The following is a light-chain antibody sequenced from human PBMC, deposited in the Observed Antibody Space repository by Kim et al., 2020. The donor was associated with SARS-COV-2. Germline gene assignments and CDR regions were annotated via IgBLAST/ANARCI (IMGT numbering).Light chain of an antibody. CDR1: SSDVGGYNY. CDR2: NVS. V-gene: IGLV2-14*03. Sequence: QSALTQPASVSGSPGQSITISCTGTSSDVGGYNYVSWYQQHPGKAPKLIIYNVSYRPSGVSNRFSGSKSDNTASLTISGLQAEDETDYYCSSYTSTSPVLFGGGTQLTVL. CDR3: SSYTSTSPVL. J-gene: IGLJ3*02.